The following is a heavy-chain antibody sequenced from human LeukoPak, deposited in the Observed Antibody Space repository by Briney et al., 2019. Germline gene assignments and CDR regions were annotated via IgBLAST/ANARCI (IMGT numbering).Heavy chain of an antibody. J-gene: IGHJ4*02. D-gene: IGHD1-26*01. CDR2: IYYSGST. CDR1: GASISGTAYY. CDR3: AKSGGYGLIDY. V-gene: IGHV4-39*01. Sequence: SETLSLTCTVSGASISGTAYYWGWVRQPPRKGLEWIGNIYYSGSTYYNASLQSRVTISIDTSKDQFSLRLSSVTAADTAMYFCAKSGGYGLIDYWGQGTLVTVSS.